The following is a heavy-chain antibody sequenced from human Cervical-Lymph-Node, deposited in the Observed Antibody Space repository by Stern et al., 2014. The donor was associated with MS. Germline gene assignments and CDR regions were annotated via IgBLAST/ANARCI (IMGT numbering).Heavy chain of an antibody. D-gene: IGHD1-1*01. CDR3: AREDSVNWYAGY. J-gene: IGHJ4*02. CDR2: IWFDGSNQ. V-gene: IGHV3-33*01. Sequence: QMQLVQSGGGAVQPGRSLRLSCAASGFTFTSHGMHWVRQAPGKGLEWVAVIWFDGSNQYYADSVKGRFTISRDDSKNTLYLQMNDLRVEDTAVYYCAREDSVNWYAGYWGQGTLVTVSA. CDR1: GFTFTSHG.